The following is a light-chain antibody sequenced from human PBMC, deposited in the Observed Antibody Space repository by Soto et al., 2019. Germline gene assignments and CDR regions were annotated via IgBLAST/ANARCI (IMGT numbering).Light chain of an antibody. CDR2: AAS. Sequence: DIQMTQSPSSLSASLGDRVTITCRASQGIGVYLAWFQQKPGNVPKLLIYAASTLQSGVPSRFSGSGSGTDFTLTISSLQPEDVASYYCQKCNSAPLTFGGGTKVEIK. V-gene: IGKV1-27*01. CDR1: QGIGVY. CDR3: QKCNSAPLT. J-gene: IGKJ4*01.